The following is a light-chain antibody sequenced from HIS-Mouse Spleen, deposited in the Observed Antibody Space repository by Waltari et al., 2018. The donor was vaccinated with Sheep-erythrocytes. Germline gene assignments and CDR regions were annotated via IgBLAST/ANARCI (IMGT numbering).Light chain of an antibody. CDR2: EGS. V-gene: IGLV2-23*03. J-gene: IGLJ2*01. Sequence: QSALTQPASVSGSPGQSITISCTGTSSDVGSYNLVSWYQQHPVKAPKLMIYEGSKRPSGVCKRFSGSKSGNTASLTISGLQAEDEADYYCCSYAGSSNFHVVFGGGTKLTVL. CDR3: CSYAGSSNFHVV. CDR1: SSDVGSYNL.